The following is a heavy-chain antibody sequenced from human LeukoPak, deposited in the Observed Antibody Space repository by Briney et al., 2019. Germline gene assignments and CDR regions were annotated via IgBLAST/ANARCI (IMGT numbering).Heavy chain of an antibody. J-gene: IGHJ4*02. CDR3: ARQPPSYYYDSSGYSGNHDY. Sequence: PSETLSLTCTVSGGSISSYYWSWIRQPPGKGLEWIGYIYYSGSTYYNPSLKSRVTISVDTSKNQFSLKLSSVTAADTAVYYCARQPPSYYYDSSGYSGNHDYWGQGTLVTVSS. D-gene: IGHD3-22*01. V-gene: IGHV4-59*04. CDR1: GGSISSYY. CDR2: IYYSGST.